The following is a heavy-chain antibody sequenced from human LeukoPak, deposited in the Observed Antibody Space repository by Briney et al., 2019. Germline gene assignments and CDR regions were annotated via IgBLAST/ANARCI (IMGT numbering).Heavy chain of an antibody. CDR3: AKDFTVTTAAYWYFDL. Sequence: GGSLRLSCAASGFTFSSYAMNWVRQAPGKGLEWVSGISGSGSGSNTYYADSVKGRFTISRDNSKNTLYLQMNSLRAEDTAVYYCAKDFTVTTAAYWYFDLWGRGTLVTVSS. D-gene: IGHD4-17*01. V-gene: IGHV3-23*01. CDR2: ISGSGSGSNT. J-gene: IGHJ2*01. CDR1: GFTFSSYA.